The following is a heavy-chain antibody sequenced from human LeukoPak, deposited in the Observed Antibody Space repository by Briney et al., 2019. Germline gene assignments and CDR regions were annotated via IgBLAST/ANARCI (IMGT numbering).Heavy chain of an antibody. CDR1: VFSTIIYG. J-gene: IGHJ4*02. CDR3: AQGYSYGYYRY. Sequence: GGSLRLSCAVSVFSTIIYGMSWVRQAPGRGLEWFSAISVSCDTEDHTDSVMGRFVIYRDNSRNTLYLQINSLRPEDTALYYCAQGYSYGYYRYWGQGTLVTVSS. D-gene: IGHD5-18*01. V-gene: IGHV3-23*01. CDR2: ISVSCDTE.